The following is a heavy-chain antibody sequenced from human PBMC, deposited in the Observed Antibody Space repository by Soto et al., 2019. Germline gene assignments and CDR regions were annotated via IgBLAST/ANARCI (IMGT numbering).Heavy chain of an antibody. CDR3: ARDTNGLHY. V-gene: IGHV3-74*01. D-gene: IGHD2-8*01. CDR2: INTDGSIT. CDR1: GLIFSNYK. Sequence: PGGPLRLSCAASGLIFSNYKMHWVRQAPGKGLVWVSRINTDGSITDYADSVKGRFTVSRDNAKNTMYLQMNSLTADDTAVYYCARDTNGLHYWGQGTLVTVSS. J-gene: IGHJ4*02.